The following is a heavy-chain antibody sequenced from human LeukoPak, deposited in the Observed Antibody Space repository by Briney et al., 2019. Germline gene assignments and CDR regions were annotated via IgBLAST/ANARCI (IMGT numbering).Heavy chain of an antibody. J-gene: IGHJ4*02. D-gene: IGHD3-10*01. CDR2: INHSGST. CDR1: GGSFSGYY. CDR3: ASLGSGSYYSL. Sequence: SETLSLTCAVYGGSFSGYYWSWIRQPPGKGLEWIGEINHSGSTNYNPSLKSRVTISVDTSKNQFSLKLGSVTAADTAVYYCASLGSGSYYSLWGQGTLVTVSS. V-gene: IGHV4-34*01.